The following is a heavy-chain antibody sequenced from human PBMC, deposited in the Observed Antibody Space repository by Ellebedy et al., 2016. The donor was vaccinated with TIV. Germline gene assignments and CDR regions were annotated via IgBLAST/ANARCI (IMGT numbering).Heavy chain of an antibody. Sequence: GESLKISCAASGFTFSSYWMHWVRQAPGKGLVWVSRINSDGSSTSYADSVKGRFTISRDNAKNTLYLQMNSLRAEETAVYYCARVVIAAASRWFDPWGQGTLVTVSS. CDR2: INSDGSST. V-gene: IGHV3-74*01. J-gene: IGHJ5*02. CDR3: ARVVIAAASRWFDP. CDR1: GFTFSSYW. D-gene: IGHD6-13*01.